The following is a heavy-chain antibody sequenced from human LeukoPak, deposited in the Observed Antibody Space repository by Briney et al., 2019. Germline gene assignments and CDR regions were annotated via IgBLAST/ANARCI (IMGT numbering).Heavy chain of an antibody. CDR2: ISVSGANT. CDR1: GFTFSSYA. J-gene: IGHJ4*02. D-gene: IGHD1-26*01. V-gene: IGHV3-23*01. CDR3: AKDRSLEQPKGFWDY. Sequence: GGSLRLSCAASGFTFSSYAMIWVRQAPGKGLEWVSGISVSGANTYYADSVKGRFTISRDNSKNTLYLQMNSLRAEDTAVYYCAKDRSLEQPKGFWDYWGQGTLVTVSS.